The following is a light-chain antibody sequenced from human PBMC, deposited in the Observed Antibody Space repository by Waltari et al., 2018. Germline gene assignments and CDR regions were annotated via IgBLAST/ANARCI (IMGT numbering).Light chain of an antibody. V-gene: IGKV3-11*01. CDR1: QSVSSY. CDR3: QQRSKGLRT. J-gene: IGKJ4*02. CDR2: DAS. Sequence: EIVLTQSPATLSLSPGERATLSCRATQSVSSYLAWYQQRPGQAPRLLIYDASIRATGVPARFTGSGAEKDSTLNISSQMPGGFSVYCCQQRSKGLRTFDGGTKVEIK.